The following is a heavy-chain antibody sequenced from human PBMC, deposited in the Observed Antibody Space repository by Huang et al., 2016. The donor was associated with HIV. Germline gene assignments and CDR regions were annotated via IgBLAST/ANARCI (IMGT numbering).Heavy chain of an antibody. CDR2: ISQDGSTK. Sequence: QVHLVESGGGVVQPGRSLRLSCAASGFTVSTNPIHWVRQGPGQGLEWVAVISQDGSTKFYAESVKGRSAIARDNSKNMVYLQIYRLRVEDTGVYYCAREKGLEDWGQGTLVTVSS. D-gene: IGHD1-1*01. CDR3: AREKGLED. CDR1: GFTVSTNP. V-gene: IGHV3-30*09. J-gene: IGHJ4*02.